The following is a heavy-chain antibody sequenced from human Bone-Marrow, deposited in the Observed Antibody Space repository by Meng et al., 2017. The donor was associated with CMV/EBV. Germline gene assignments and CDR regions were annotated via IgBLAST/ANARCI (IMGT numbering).Heavy chain of an antibody. CDR2: ISGSGGST. Sequence: SGFSFIRYALNWVRQAAGKGLEWVSAISGSGGSTNYADSVRGRFTISRDNSRNTLYLQMNSLRAEDTAVYYCAKEWEMATVNPLFNCWGQGTLVTVSS. V-gene: IGHV3-23*01. CDR1: GFSFIRYA. J-gene: IGHJ4*02. CDR3: AKEWEMATVNPLFNC. D-gene: IGHD5-24*01.